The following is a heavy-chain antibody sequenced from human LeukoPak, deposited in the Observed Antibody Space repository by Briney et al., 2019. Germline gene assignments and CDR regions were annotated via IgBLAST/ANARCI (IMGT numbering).Heavy chain of an antibody. V-gene: IGHV4-38-2*02. CDR3: AQTPVYAREVLDP. Sequence: SETLSLTCTVSGYSISSGYYWGWIRQPPGKGLEWIGSIYHSGSTYYNPSLKSRVTISVDTSKNQFSLKLSSVTAADTAVYYCAQTPVYAREVLDPWGQGTLVTVSS. D-gene: IGHD2-8*01. CDR1: GYSISSGYY. CDR2: IYHSGST. J-gene: IGHJ5*02.